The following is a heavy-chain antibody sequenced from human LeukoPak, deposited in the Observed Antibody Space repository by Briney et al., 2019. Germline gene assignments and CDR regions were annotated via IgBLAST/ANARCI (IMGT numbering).Heavy chain of an antibody. V-gene: IGHV3-15*01. CDR2: IKSESDGGTT. CDR1: GFAFSHAW. CDR3: ARDLEGYCGGDCSFDY. D-gene: IGHD2-21*02. J-gene: IGHJ4*02. Sequence: GGSLRLSCIASGFAFSHAWLSWVRQAPGKGLEWVGRIKSESDGGTTDYAAPVKGRFIISRDNSKNTLYLQMNSLRAEDTAVYYCARDLEGYCGGDCSFDYWGQGTLVTVSS.